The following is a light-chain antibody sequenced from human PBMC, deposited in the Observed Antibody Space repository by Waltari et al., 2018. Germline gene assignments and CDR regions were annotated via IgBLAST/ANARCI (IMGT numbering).Light chain of an antibody. CDR3: AAWDDGLSGPGWV. V-gene: IGLV1-44*01. Sequence: QSLLTQPPSVSGTPGQRVTISCSGSSSNIGGNPVNWYQQLPGTAPKLPIYNSISRPSGVPDRFSGSKSGTSASLAISGLQSEDEAQYYCAAWDDGLSGPGWVFGTGTEVIVL. J-gene: IGLJ1*01. CDR1: SSNIGGNP. CDR2: NSI.